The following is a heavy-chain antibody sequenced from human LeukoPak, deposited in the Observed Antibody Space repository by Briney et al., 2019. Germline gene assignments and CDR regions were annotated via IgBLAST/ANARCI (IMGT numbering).Heavy chain of an antibody. CDR2: ISSSSTYI. D-gene: IGHD3-22*01. CDR1: GFTFSSYS. V-gene: IGHV3-21*01. CDR3: AGDSAYYYDSRLQFYFDY. Sequence: KTGGSLRLSCAASGFTFSSYSMNWVRQAPGKGLEWVSSISSSSTYIYYADSVKGRFTISRDNAKKSLYLQMNSLRAEDTAVYYCAGDSAYYYDSRLQFYFDYWGQGSLVTVSS. J-gene: IGHJ4*02.